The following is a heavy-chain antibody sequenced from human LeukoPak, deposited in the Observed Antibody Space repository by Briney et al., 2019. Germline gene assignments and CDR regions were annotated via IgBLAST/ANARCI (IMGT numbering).Heavy chain of an antibody. J-gene: IGHJ4*02. CDR3: ARASYSGYDSARDYYFDY. CDR1: GFTFSSYT. CDR2: ISSTSNYI. Sequence: PGGSLRLSCEASGFTFSSYTFNWVRQAPGKGLEWLSSISSTSNYIYYADSVKGRLTVSRDNAKNSLYLQMNSLRAEETAVYFCARASYSGYDSARDYYFDYWGQGTLVTVSS. V-gene: IGHV3-21*01. D-gene: IGHD5-12*01.